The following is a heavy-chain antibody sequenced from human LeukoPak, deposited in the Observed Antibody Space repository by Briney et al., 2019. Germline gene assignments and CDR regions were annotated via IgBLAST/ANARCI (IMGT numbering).Heavy chain of an antibody. V-gene: IGHV3-7*01. D-gene: IGHD3-16*01. CDR3: ARGGNRCLDY. J-gene: IGHJ4*02. Sequence: PGGSLTLSCAASGFNFRDRSLDWARQAPGAGLEWLGNIVTDGSAQHYADSVKGRFSISRDNRRNLMYLHMNSLRVEDTAIYYCARGGNRCLDYWGQGPLVTVSS. CDR2: IVTDGSAQ. CDR1: GFNFRDRS.